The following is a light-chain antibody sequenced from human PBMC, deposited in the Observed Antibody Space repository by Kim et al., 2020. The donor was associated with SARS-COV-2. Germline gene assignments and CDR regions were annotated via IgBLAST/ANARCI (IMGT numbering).Light chain of an antibody. CDR1: QRVSGNY. Sequence: PEERATHSPRASQRVSGNYVAWYQQKPGQAHTLLIYGASSRATGIPDQFSGGGSGTDFTLTITRLEPEDFAVYYCQQYSSSPAMFGQGTKVDSK. J-gene: IGKJ1*01. V-gene: IGKV3-20*01. CDR2: GAS. CDR3: QQYSSSPAM.